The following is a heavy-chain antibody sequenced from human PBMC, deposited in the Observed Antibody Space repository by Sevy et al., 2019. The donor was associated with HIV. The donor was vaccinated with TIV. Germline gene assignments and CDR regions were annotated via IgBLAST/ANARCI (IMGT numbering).Heavy chain of an antibody. CDR2: ISATGGST. Sequence: GGSLRLSCAASGFTLTSYTMNWVRQAPGKGLEWVASISATGGSTYDEDSVKGRFTISRDVSKGTLYLQMNSLTAEETAIFYCAKTLQKLPFHPHYFDYWGQGTLVTVSS. J-gene: IGHJ4*02. D-gene: IGHD2-21*02. CDR3: AKTLQKLPFHPHYFDY. V-gene: IGHV3-23*01. CDR1: GFTLTSYT.